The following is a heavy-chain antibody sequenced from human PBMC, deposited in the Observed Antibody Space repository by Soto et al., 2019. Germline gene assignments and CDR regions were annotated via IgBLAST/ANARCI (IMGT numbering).Heavy chain of an antibody. CDR1: GGSISSYY. Sequence: SETLSLTCTVSGGSISSYYWSWIRQPPGKGLEWIGYIYYSGSTNYNPSLKSRVTISVDTSKNQFSLKLSSVTAADTAVYYCARQAHYYDILTGYSNWFDPWGQGTLVTVSS. D-gene: IGHD3-9*01. CDR3: ARQAHYYDILTGYSNWFDP. V-gene: IGHV4-59*08. J-gene: IGHJ5*02. CDR2: IYYSGST.